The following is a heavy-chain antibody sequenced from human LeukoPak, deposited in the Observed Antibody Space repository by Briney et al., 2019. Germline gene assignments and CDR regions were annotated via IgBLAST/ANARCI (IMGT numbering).Heavy chain of an antibody. D-gene: IGHD2/OR15-2a*01. CDR2: ISYDGSNI. Sequence: GRSLRLSCAASGFTFSSYGMHWVRQAPGKGLEWVAVISYDGSNIYYADSVKGRFTISRDNSKNTLYLQMNSLRAEDTAVYYCAKGGPNSAEPYWGQGTLVTVSS. CDR1: GFTFSSYG. J-gene: IGHJ4*02. CDR3: AKGGPNSAEPY. V-gene: IGHV3-30*18.